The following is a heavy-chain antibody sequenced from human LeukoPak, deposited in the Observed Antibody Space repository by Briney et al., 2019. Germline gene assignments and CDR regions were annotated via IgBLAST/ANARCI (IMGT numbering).Heavy chain of an antibody. D-gene: IGHD3-16*02. CDR2: IYYSGST. CDR1: GGSISSGGYY. J-gene: IGHJ3*02. V-gene: IGHV4-31*03. Sequence: SETLSLTCTVSGGSISSGGYYWSWVRQHPGKGLEWIGYIYYSGSTYYNPSLKSRVTISVDTSKNQFSLKLSSVTAADTAVYYCARDYLRDAFGIWGQGTMVTVSS. CDR3: ARDYLRDAFGI.